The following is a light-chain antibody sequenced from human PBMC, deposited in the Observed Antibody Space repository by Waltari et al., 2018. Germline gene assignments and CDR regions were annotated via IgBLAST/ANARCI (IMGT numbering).Light chain of an antibody. CDR2: AAS. CDR3: QQSYSTPWT. Sequence: DIQMTQSPSSLSASVGDRVTITCRASQSISSYLNWYQQKPVKAPKLLIYAASSLQSGVPSRFSGSGSGTDFTLTISSLQPEDFATYYCQQSYSTPWTFGPGTQV. V-gene: IGKV1-39*01. CDR1: QSISSY. J-gene: IGKJ1*01.